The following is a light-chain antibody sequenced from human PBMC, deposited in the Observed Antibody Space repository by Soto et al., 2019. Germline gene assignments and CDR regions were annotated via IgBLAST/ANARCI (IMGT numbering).Light chain of an antibody. CDR1: QSVSSN. CDR3: QQNNDWPWT. J-gene: IGKJ1*01. V-gene: IGKV3-15*01. Sequence: EIVMTQSPGTLSVSPGGRATLSCRAGQSVSSNLAWYQQRPGQAPRLLIYGASTRATGIPARFSGSGSGTEFPLTISSLQSEDFAIDYCQQNNDWPWTSGQGTKVEIK. CDR2: GAS.